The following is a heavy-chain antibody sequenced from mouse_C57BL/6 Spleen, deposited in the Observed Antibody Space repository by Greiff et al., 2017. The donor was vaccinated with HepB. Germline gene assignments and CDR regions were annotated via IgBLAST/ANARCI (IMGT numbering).Heavy chain of an antibody. CDR2: IWSGGST. V-gene: IGHV2-2*01. Sequence: VQLQQSGPGLVQPSQSLSITCTVSGFSLTSYGVHWVRQSPGKGLEWLGVIWSGGSTDYNAAFISRLSISKDNSKSQVFFKMNSLQAYDTAIYYCGRRGIYDGYSFAYWGQGTLVTVSA. CDR3: GRRGIYDGYSFAY. J-gene: IGHJ3*01. D-gene: IGHD2-3*01. CDR1: GFSLTSYG.